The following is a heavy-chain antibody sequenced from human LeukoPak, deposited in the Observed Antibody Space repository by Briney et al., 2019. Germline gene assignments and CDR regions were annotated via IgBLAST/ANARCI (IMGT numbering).Heavy chain of an antibody. CDR1: GGSFTGFY. CDR3: ARGRPFGGYYYASDY. J-gene: IGHJ4*02. Sequence: SETLSLTCAVYGGSFTGFYWSWIRQPPGKGLEWIGEISHSGSTNYNPSLKSRVTISVDTSKNQFSLKLSSVTAADTAVYYCARGRPFGGYYYASDYWGQGTLVTVSS. V-gene: IGHV4-34*01. CDR2: ISHSGST. D-gene: IGHD3-22*01.